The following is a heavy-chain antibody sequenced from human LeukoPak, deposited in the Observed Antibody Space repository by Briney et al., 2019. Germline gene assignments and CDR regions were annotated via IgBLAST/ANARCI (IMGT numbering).Heavy chain of an antibody. J-gene: IGHJ4*02. Sequence: PGGSLRLSCAASGFTFRIHDMRWVRQAPGKGLVWLSYISGSGDCTYYTDSVKGRFTISRNNAKNTLYLQMSRLRTEDTDLDFCARRVGSYHFDSWGQGTLVTVSS. V-gene: IGHV3-23*01. CDR1: GFTFRIHD. D-gene: IGHD2-2*03. CDR3: ARRVGSYHFDS. CDR2: ISGSGDCT.